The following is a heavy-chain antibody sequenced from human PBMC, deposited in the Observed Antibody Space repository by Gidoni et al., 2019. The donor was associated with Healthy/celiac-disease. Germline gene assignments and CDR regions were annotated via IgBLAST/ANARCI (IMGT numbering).Heavy chain of an antibody. CDR1: GFTFSSYA. Sequence: EVQLVESGGGLVQPGGSLRLSCSASGFTFSSYAMHWVRQAPGKGLEYVSAISSNGGSTYYADSVKGRFTISRDNSKNTLYLQMSSLRAEDTAVYYCVSQYGSGSYSGPFDYWGQGTLVTVSS. CDR2: ISSNGGST. V-gene: IGHV3-64D*06. CDR3: VSQYGSGSYSGPFDY. D-gene: IGHD3-10*01. J-gene: IGHJ4*02.